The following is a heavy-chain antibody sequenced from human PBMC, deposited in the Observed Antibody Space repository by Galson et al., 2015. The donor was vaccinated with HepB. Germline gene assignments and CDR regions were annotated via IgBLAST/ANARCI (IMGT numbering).Heavy chain of an antibody. D-gene: IGHD6-13*01. CDR2: ISAHFGYT. J-gene: IGHJ4*02. V-gene: IGHV1-18*01. CDR1: GYTFSSYG. CDR3: ARSSSSWYSYFDY. Sequence: SVKVSCKASGYTFSSYGISWVRQAPGQGLEWMGWISAHFGYTNYAQKFQGRVTLTTDTSTSTAYMELRSLRSEDTAVYYCARSSSSWYSYFDYWGQGTLVTVSS.